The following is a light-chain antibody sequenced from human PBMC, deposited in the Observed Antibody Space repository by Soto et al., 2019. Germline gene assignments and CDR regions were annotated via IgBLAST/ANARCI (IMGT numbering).Light chain of an antibody. V-gene: IGLV4-60*02. CDR1: SGHSSYI. J-gene: IGLJ1*01. CDR2: LEGSGSY. CDR3: ETWDSNTSYV. Sequence: QSVLTQSSSASASLGSSVKLTCTLSSGHSSYIIAWHQQQPGKAPRYLMKLEGSGSYNKGSGVPDRFSGSSSGADRYLTISNLQFEDEADYYCETWDSNTSYVFGTGTKVTVL.